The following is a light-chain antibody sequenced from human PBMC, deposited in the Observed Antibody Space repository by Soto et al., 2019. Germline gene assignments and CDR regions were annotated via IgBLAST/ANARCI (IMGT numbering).Light chain of an antibody. J-gene: IGKJ1*01. CDR1: QSISSS. Sequence: EIVLTQSPVTLSLSPGERATLSCRASQSISSSLAWYQQKPGQAPRLLIYDASSRATGFPARFSGSGSGTDFTLTIGSLEPEDFAVYYCQQRSEWPRTFGQGTKVEIK. CDR3: QQRSEWPRT. CDR2: DAS. V-gene: IGKV3-11*01.